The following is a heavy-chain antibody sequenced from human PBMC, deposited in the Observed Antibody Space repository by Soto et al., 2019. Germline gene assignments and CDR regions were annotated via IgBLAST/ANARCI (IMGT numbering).Heavy chain of an antibody. CDR3: AKDRHPDGIWTFDY. CDR1: GFSFSGYT. V-gene: IGHV3-23*01. J-gene: IGHJ4*02. CDR2: INGGGGTT. D-gene: IGHD3-9*01. Sequence: PGGSLRLSCAASGFSFSGYTMNWVRQAQGKGLEWISGINGGGGTTYYADSVKGRFTISRDDSKNILYLQMNSPRAEDTAIYYCAKDRHPDGIWTFDYWGRGTRVTVSS.